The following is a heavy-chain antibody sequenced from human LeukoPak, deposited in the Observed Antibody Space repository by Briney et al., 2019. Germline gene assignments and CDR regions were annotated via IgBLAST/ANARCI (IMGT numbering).Heavy chain of an antibody. V-gene: IGHV3-48*01. CDR1: GFTFSSYS. CDR2: ISSSSSTI. D-gene: IGHD3-22*01. Sequence: GGSLRLSCAASGFTFSSYSMNWVRQAPGKGLEWVSYISSSSSTIYYADSVKGRFTISRDNAKNSLYLQMNSLRAEDTAVYYCARDFSDDSSGYYGELDYWGQGTLVTVS. J-gene: IGHJ4*02. CDR3: ARDFSDDSSGYYGELDY.